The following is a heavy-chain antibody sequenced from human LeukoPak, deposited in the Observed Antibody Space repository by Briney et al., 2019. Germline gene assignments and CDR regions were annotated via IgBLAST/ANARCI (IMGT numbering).Heavy chain of an antibody. CDR1: GDSVSSNSAA. J-gene: IGHJ3*02. Sequence: SQTLSLTCAISGDSVSSNSAAWNWIRQSPSRGLEWLGRTYYRSKWYNDYAPSVKSRLTINADTSKNHFSLQLNSVTPEDTAAYYCARFHADAFDIWGQGTMVTVSS. CDR2: TYYRSKWYN. CDR3: ARFHADAFDI. V-gene: IGHV6-1*01.